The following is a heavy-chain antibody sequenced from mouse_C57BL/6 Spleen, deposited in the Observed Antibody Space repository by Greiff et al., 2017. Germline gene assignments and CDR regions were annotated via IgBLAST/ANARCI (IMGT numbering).Heavy chain of an antibody. CDR3: ARPYGSSSGFDY. Sequence: VQLKQPGAELVKPGASVKLSCKASGYTFTSYWMPWVKQRPGRGLEWIGRIDPNSGGTKYNEKFKSKATLTVDKPSSTAYMRLSSLASEDSAVYYCARPYGSSSGFDYWGQGTTLTVSA. D-gene: IGHD1-1*01. V-gene: IGHV1-72*01. CDR2: IDPNSGGT. J-gene: IGHJ2*01. CDR1: GYTFTSYW.